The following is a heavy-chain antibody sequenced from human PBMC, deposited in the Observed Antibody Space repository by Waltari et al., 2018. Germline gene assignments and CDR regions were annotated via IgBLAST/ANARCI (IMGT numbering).Heavy chain of an antibody. CDR2: IYASGST. D-gene: IGHD3-9*01. J-gene: IGHJ3*02. CDR1: GGSIRSHY. Sequence: QVQLQESGPGLVKPSETLSLTCNVSGGSIRSHYWSWIRQSAGKGLEWIGRIYASGSTDYNPSLKSRVTMSADTSKNQLSMNLGPVTAADTAVYYCARDYRSWDDWGTFDIWGQGAMVTVS. V-gene: IGHV4-4*07. CDR3: ARDYRSWDDWGTFDI.